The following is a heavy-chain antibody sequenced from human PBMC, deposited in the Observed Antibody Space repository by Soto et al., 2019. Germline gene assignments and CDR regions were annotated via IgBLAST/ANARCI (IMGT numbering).Heavy chain of an antibody. CDR2: ISSSGSTI. CDR3: ARDAGYCSGGSCYSGAWCDP. V-gene: IGHV3-11*01. D-gene: IGHD2-15*01. Sequence: QVQLVESGGGLVKPGGSLRLSCAASVFTFSDYYMSWIRQAPGKGLEWVSYISSSGSTIYYADSVKGRFTISRDNAKNSLDLQMNSLRAEDTAVYYCARDAGYCSGGSCYSGAWCDPWGQGTLVTVSS. CDR1: VFTFSDYY. J-gene: IGHJ5*02.